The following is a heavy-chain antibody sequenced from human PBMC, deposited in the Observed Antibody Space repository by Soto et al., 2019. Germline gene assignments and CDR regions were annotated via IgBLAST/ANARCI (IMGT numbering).Heavy chain of an antibody. Sequence: PRGSLRISCASSGFTFNIYCLHCVRHVPGKGPEWVSRINDDGISANYADSVKGRFTISRDNAKNTLYLKMSALRVEDTGVYYCTRGHRPTSIGSGAVWGQGALVLVCS. CDR2: INDDGISA. V-gene: IGHV3-74*01. J-gene: IGHJ4*02. D-gene: IGHD3-10*01. CDR1: GFTFNIYC. CDR3: TRGHRPTSIGSGAV.